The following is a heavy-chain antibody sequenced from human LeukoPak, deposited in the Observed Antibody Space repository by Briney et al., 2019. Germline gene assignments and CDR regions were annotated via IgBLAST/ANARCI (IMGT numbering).Heavy chain of an antibody. D-gene: IGHD1-26*01. CDR3: AKGVWKWELQMGDPLSYFDY. CDR1: GGSISTYF. J-gene: IGHJ4*02. CDR2: TFTSGST. Sequence: SETLSLTCTVSGGSISTYFWTWIRQPAGKGLEWIGRTFTSGSTDYNPSLKNRVSLALDKSNNQISLRLSSVTAADTAVYYCAKGVWKWELQMGDPLSYFDYWGQGTLVTVSS. V-gene: IGHV4-4*07.